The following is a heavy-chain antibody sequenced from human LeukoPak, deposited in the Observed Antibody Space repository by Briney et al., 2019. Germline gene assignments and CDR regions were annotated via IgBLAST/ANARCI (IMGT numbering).Heavy chain of an antibody. Sequence: GSLQTSAQCSGSTFTSDWIGWVRQLPGKGLEWGGINVTGESDTNYNSSFERQVTISAEKSISTAYLQWSSLKASDTAMYYCARQTTYHDSSGYYYFDYWGQGTLVTVSS. CDR3: ARQTTYHDSSGYYYFDY. CDR1: GSTFTSDW. J-gene: IGHJ4*02. D-gene: IGHD3-22*01. V-gene: IGHV5-51*01. CDR2: NVTGESDT.